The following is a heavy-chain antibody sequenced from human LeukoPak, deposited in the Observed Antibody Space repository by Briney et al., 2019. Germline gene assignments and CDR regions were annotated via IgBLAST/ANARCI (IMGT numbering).Heavy chain of an antibody. Sequence: SETLSLTCTVSGGSISSSSYYWGWIRQPPGKGLEWIGSIYYSGSAYYNPSLKSRVTMSVDKSKNQFSLKLRSVTAADTAVYYCARVQKSGYIYASFDYWGQGTLVTVSS. CDR2: IYYSGSA. D-gene: IGHD5-18*01. V-gene: IGHV4-39*07. CDR1: GGSISSSSYY. CDR3: ARVQKSGYIYASFDY. J-gene: IGHJ4*02.